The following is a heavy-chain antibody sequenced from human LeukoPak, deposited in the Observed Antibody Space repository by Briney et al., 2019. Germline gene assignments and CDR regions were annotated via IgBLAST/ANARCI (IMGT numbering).Heavy chain of an antibody. CDR3: GGALYSYDSSGYPDY. CDR2: ICSSGSTI. V-gene: IGHV3-11*01. Sequence: GGSLRLSCAASGFTFSDYYMSWIRQAPGKGLEWVSYICSSGSTIYYADSVKGRFTTSRDNAKNSLYLQMNSLRAEDTAVYYCGGALYSYDSSGYPDYWGQGPLVTASS. D-gene: IGHD3-22*01. CDR1: GFTFSDYY. J-gene: IGHJ4*02.